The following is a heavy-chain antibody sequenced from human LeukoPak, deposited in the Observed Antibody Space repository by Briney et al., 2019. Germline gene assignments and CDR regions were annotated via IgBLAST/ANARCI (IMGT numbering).Heavy chain of an antibody. J-gene: IGHJ4*02. CDR1: GFTSSDYY. D-gene: IGHD6-13*01. V-gene: IGHV3-11*04. CDR2: ISSSGSTI. CDR3: ARDLPGYSSSWYSLVFDY. Sequence: KPGGSLILSCAASGFTSSDYYMSWIRQAPGKGLEWVSYISSSGSTIYYADSVKGRFTISRDNAKNSLYLQMNSLRAEDTAVYYCARDLPGYSSSWYSLVFDYWGQGTLVTVSS.